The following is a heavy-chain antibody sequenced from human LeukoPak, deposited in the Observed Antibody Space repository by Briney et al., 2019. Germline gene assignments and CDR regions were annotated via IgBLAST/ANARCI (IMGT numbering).Heavy chain of an antibody. J-gene: IGHJ5*02. V-gene: IGHV3-21*01. CDR2: ISSSSSYI. CDR3: ARASGSYYGA. CDR1: GFTFSSYS. D-gene: IGHD1-26*01. Sequence: SGGSLRLSCAASGFTFSSYSMNWVRQAPGKGLEWVSSISSSSSYIYYADSVKGRFTISRDNAKNSLYLQMNSLRAEDTAVYYCARASGSYYGAWGQGTLVTVSS.